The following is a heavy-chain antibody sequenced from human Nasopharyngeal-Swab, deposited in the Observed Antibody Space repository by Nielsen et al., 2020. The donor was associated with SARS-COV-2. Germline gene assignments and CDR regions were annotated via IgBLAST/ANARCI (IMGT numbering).Heavy chain of an antibody. CDR3: ARDSGWSGYYLGYFDY. CDR1: GGSISSYY. J-gene: IGHJ4*02. V-gene: IGHV4-59*01. Sequence: SETLSLTCTVSGGSISSYYWSWIRQPPGMGLEWIGYIYYSGSTNYNPSLKSRVTISVDTSKNQFSLKLSSVTAADTAVYYCARDSGWSGYYLGYFDYWGQGTLVTVSS. D-gene: IGHD3-3*01. CDR2: IYYSGST.